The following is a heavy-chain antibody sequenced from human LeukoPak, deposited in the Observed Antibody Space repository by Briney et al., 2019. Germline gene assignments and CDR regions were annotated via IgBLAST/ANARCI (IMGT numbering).Heavy chain of an antibody. D-gene: IGHD6-19*01. Sequence: GGSLRLSCAAYGFIFSSYGMHWARQAPGKGLEWVAVIWYDGSNKYYADSVKGRFTISRDNSKNTLYLQMNSLRAEDTAVYYCARAAYNKYSSGWYFLDYWGQGALVTVSS. CDR1: GFIFSSYG. CDR3: ARAAYNKYSSGWYFLDY. V-gene: IGHV3-33*01. CDR2: IWYDGSNK. J-gene: IGHJ4*02.